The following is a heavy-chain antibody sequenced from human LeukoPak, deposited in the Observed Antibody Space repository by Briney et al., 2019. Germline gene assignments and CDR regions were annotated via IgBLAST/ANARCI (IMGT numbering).Heavy chain of an antibody. CDR1: GFTFSSYW. V-gene: IGHV3-7*04. Sequence: GGSLRLSCAASGFTFSSYWMSWVRQAPGKGLEWVANIKQDGSEKYYVDSVKGRFTISRDNAKNSLYLQMNSLRAEDTAVYYCAGGAPWYSSGWYRGKLDYWGQGTLVTVSS. CDR3: AGGAPWYSSGWYRGKLDY. D-gene: IGHD6-19*01. J-gene: IGHJ4*02. CDR2: IKQDGSEK.